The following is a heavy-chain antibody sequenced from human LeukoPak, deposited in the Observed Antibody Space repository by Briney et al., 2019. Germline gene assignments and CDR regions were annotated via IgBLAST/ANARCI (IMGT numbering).Heavy chain of an antibody. J-gene: IGHJ3*02. V-gene: IGHV6-1*01. CDR2: TYYRSKWYN. CDR1: GDSVSSNSAA. Sequence: SQTLSLTCAISGDSVSSNSAAWNWIRQSPSRGLEWLGRTYYRSKWYNDYAVSVKSRITINPDTSKNQFSLQLNSVTPEDTAVYYCARGEAVYYDSSGDAFDIWGQGTMVTVSS. D-gene: IGHD3-22*01. CDR3: ARGEAVYYDSSGDAFDI.